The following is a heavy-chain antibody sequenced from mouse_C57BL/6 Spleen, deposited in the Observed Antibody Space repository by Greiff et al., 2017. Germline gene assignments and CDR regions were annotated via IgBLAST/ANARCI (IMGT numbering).Heavy chain of an antibody. CDR1: GYTFTSYW. Sequence: VQLQQPGAELVRPGSSVKLSCKASGYTFTSYWMDWVKQRPGQGLEWIGNIYPSDSETHYNQKFKDKATLTVDKSSSTAYMQLSSLTSEDSAVYYCARWSTTPLYVDDWGQGSTLTVSS. CDR2: IYPSDSET. V-gene: IGHV1-61*01. J-gene: IGHJ2*01. CDR3: ARWSTTPLYVDD. D-gene: IGHD2-1*01.